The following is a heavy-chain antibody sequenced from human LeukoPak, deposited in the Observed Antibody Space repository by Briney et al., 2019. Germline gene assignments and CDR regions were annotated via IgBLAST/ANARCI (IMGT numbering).Heavy chain of an antibody. V-gene: IGHV3-30*18. Sequence: GGSLRLSCAASGFTFSSYGMHWVRQAPGKGLEWVAVISYDGSNKYYADSVKGRFTISRDNSKNTLYLQMNSLRGEDTAVYYCAKGYCSSTSCYKSYFDYWGQGTLVTVSS. CDR3: AKGYCSSTSCYKSYFDY. D-gene: IGHD2-2*02. CDR1: GFTFSSYG. J-gene: IGHJ4*02. CDR2: ISYDGSNK.